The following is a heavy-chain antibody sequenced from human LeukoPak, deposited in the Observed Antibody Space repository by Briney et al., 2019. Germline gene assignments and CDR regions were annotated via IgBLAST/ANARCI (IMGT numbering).Heavy chain of an antibody. Sequence: ESSENLSRQVSDSPFTNYGVSWVRQAPGQRLKYVHCLSAYHGNTHYAQKLQGRVIMTTDPSTSTAYMEVISLTSDDTGVYYCARDIAYNWNPERGYYFDFWGQGTLVTVSS. CDR1: DSPFTNYG. CDR3: ARDIAYNWNPERGYYFDF. CDR2: LSAYHGNT. D-gene: IGHD1-20*01. J-gene: IGHJ4*02. V-gene: IGHV1-18*01.